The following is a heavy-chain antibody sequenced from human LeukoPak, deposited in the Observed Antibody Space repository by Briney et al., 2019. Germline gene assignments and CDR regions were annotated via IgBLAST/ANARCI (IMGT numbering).Heavy chain of an antibody. J-gene: IGHJ4*02. CDR2: ITSGSSSI. Sequence: GGSLRLSCAASGPTFRSYSMNWVRQAPGKGLEWVSYITSGSSSIYYADSVKGRFTISRDNAKNSLYLQMNSLRDEDTAVYYCARRAYGDDSFDYWGQGTLVTVSS. CDR3: ARRAYGDDSFDY. CDR1: GPTFRSYS. D-gene: IGHD4-17*01. V-gene: IGHV3-48*02.